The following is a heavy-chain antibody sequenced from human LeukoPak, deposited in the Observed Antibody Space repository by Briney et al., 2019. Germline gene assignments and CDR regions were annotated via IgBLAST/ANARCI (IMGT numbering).Heavy chain of an antibody. CDR3: AKVSKDYYGSGSLPYYFDY. CDR1: GFTFSSYA. D-gene: IGHD3-10*01. Sequence: GGSLRLSCAASGFTFSSYAMSWVRQAPGKGLEWVSAIRGSGGSTYYADSVKGRFTISRDNSKNTLYLQMNSLRAEDTAVYYCAKVSKDYYGSGSLPYYFDYWGQGTLVTVSS. V-gene: IGHV3-23*01. CDR2: IRGSGGST. J-gene: IGHJ4*02.